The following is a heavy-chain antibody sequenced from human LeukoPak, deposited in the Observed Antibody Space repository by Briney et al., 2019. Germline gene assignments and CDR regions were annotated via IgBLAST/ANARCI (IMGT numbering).Heavy chain of an antibody. CDR3: ARGYIAENWFDP. J-gene: IGHJ5*02. CDR2: MNPNSGNT. CDR1: GYTFTSYD. Sequence: ASVKVSCKASGYTFTSYDINWVRQATGQGLEWMGWMNPNSGNTGYAQKFQGRVTMTRNTSISTADMELSSLRSEDTAVYYCARGYIAENWFDPWGQGTLVTVSS. V-gene: IGHV1-8*01. D-gene: IGHD6-13*01.